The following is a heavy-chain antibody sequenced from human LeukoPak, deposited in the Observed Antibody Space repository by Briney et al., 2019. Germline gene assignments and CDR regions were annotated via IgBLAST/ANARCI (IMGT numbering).Heavy chain of an antibody. CDR3: ARPSYTINWNYAGLDY. CDR2: ISYDGSNK. CDR1: GFTFSSYA. D-gene: IGHD1-7*01. Sequence: PGGSLRLSCAASGFTFSSYAMHWVRQAPGKGLEWVAVISYDGSNKYYADSVKGRFTISRDNSKNTLYLQMNSLRAEDTAVYYCARPSYTINWNYAGLDYWGQGTLVTVSS. J-gene: IGHJ4*02. V-gene: IGHV3-30*04.